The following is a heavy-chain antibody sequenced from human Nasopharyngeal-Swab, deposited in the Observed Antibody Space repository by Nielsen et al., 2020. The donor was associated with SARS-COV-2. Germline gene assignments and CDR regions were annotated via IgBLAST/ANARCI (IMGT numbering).Heavy chain of an antibody. J-gene: IGHJ6*02. D-gene: IGHD3-22*01. CDR1: GFIFSSYG. Sequence: GESLKISCAASGFIFSSYGMSWVRQAPGKGLEWVATISYDGSYKNYGDSVKGRFTISRDNAKNSLYLQMNSLRTEDTALYYCVKDKKVYSSYYYAIDVWGQGTTVTVSS. CDR3: VKDKKVYSSYYYAIDV. V-gene: IGHV3-30*18. CDR2: ISYDGSYK.